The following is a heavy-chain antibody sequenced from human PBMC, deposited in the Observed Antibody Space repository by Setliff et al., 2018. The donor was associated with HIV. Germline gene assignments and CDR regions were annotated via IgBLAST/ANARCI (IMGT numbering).Heavy chain of an antibody. CDR1: GFTFSSYS. CDR2: NDLDSRAI. J-gene: IGHJ4*02. D-gene: IGHD2-2*01. Sequence: PGGSLRLSCAASGFTFSSYSMNWVRQAPGKGLEWISYNDLDSRAIYYADSVRGRFTISRDNARDSLYLQMNSLRVEDTAVYYCVRDTTSGWMLTNWGQGTLVTVSS. V-gene: IGHV3-48*04. CDR3: VRDTTSGWMLTN.